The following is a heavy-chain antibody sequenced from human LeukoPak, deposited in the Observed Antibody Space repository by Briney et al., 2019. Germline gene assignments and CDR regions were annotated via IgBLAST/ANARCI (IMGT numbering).Heavy chain of an antibody. CDR3: AREKMTGVPLFDY. Sequence: SETLSLTCTVSGGSVSGYYWSWIRQPAGKGLEWIGRIYSSGSTNYNPSLKSRVTMLVDTSKNQFSLKLDSVTAADTAVYFCAREKMTGVPLFDYWGQGTLVTVSS. D-gene: IGHD3-9*01. V-gene: IGHV4-4*07. CDR2: IYSSGST. CDR1: GGSVSGYY. J-gene: IGHJ4*02.